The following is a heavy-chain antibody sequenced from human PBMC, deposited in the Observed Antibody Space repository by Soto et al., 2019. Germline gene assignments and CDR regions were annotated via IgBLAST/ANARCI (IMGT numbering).Heavy chain of an antibody. CDR1: GFIFSDYG. V-gene: IGHV3-74*01. J-gene: IGHJ4*02. CDR2: IDNDGSRT. D-gene: IGHD3-10*01. Sequence: ELQLVESGGDIVQPGGSLRLSCAASGFIFSDYGMNWVRQAPGKGLVWVSRIDNDGSRTHYADSVKGRFTVSRDNSGNTLYLQMNSLRDEDSGVFYCARGGPGVATLNPDYWGQGTLVTVSS. CDR3: ARGGPGVATLNPDY.